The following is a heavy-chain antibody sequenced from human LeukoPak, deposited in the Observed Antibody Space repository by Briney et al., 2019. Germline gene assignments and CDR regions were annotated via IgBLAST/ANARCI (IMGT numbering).Heavy chain of an antibody. CDR1: GYTFTSYY. D-gene: IGHD6-19*01. CDR3: ARVVSSGWYYDY. J-gene: IGHJ4*02. CDR2: INPSGGST. V-gene: IGHV1-46*01. Sequence: ASVKVSCKASGYTFTSYYMHWVRQAPGQGLEWMGIINPSGGSTSYAQKFQGRVTTTRDTSTSTVYMELSSLRSEDTAVYYCARVVSSGWYYDYWGQGTLVTVSS.